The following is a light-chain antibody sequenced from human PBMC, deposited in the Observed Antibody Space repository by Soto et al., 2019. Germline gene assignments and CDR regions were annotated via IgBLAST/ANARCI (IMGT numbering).Light chain of an antibody. CDR3: QASDRSTAHVV. V-gene: IGLV3-1*01. J-gene: IGLJ2*01. Sequence: SSELTQPPSVSVSPGQTASITCSGDKLGDKYACWYQQKPGQSPVLVIYQDSKRPSGIPERFSGSNSGNTATLTISVTQAMHEADYSCQASDRSTAHVVFGGGTQLTVL. CDR1: KLGDKY. CDR2: QDS.